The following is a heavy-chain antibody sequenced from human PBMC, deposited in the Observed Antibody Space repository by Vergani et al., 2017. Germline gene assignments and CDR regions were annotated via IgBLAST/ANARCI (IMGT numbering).Heavy chain of an antibody. J-gene: IGHJ6*03. CDR3: ARAYSGSYYYYMDV. CDR1: GYTFTSYD. V-gene: IGHV1-8*01. D-gene: IGHD1-26*01. CDR2: MNPNSGNT. Sequence: QVQLVQSGAEVKKPGASVKVSCKASGYTFTSYDINWVRQATGQGLEWMGWMNPNSGNTGYAQKFQGRVTMTRNTSISTADMELSSLRSEDTAVYYCARAYSGSYYYYMDVWGKGTTVTVSS.